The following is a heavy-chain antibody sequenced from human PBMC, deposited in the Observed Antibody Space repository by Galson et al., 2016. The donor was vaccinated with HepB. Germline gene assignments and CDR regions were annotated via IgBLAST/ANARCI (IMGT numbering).Heavy chain of an antibody. CDR1: GFIFGSYA. V-gene: IGHV3-30*18. Sequence: SLRLSCAAAGFIFGSYALHWVRQTPAKGLEWVAVISGDGTNKYYGDSVKVRFTISRDNSKSTLYLQMSSLRADDTAVYSCAKKGYSSGKFDAFDIWGQGTVVTVSS. CDR2: ISGDGTNK. CDR3: AKKGYSSGKFDAFDI. D-gene: IGHD6-19*01. J-gene: IGHJ3*02.